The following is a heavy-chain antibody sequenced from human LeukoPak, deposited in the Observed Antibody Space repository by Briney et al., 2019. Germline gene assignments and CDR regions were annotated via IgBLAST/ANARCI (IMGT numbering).Heavy chain of an antibody. Sequence: PGGSLRLSCAASGFTFSDYYMSWIRQAPGKGLEWVSYISSSGSTIYYADSVKGRFTISRDNAKNSLYLQMNSLRAEDTAVYYCARVETANWGSFVRGDKYYFDYWGQGTLVTVSS. D-gene: IGHD7-27*01. V-gene: IGHV3-11*01. CDR2: ISSSGSTI. CDR3: ARVETANWGSFVRGDKYYFDY. J-gene: IGHJ4*02. CDR1: GFTFSDYY.